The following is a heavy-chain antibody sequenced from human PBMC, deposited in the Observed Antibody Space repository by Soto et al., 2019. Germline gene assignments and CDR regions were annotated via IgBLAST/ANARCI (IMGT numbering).Heavy chain of an antibody. Sequence: SETLSLTCTVSGGSISSSSYYWGWIRQPPGKGLEWIGSIYYSGSAYYNPSLKSRVTMSVDTSKNQFSLKLSSVTAADTAVYYCARQKMTTVTVFDYWGQGTLVTVSS. CDR3: ARQKMTTVTVFDY. J-gene: IGHJ4*02. V-gene: IGHV4-39*01. D-gene: IGHD4-17*01. CDR2: IYYSGSA. CDR1: GGSISSSSYY.